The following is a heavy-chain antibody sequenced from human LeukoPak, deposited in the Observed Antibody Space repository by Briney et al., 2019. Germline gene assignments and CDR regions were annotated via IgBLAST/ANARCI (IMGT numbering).Heavy chain of an antibody. CDR1: GHTFTSYA. CDR3: ARASSGWRKAVDY. Sequence: ASVKVSCKASGHTFTSYAMHWVRQAPGQRLEWMGWINAGNGNTKYSKKFQGRVTITRDTSASTAYMELSSLRSEDTAVYYCARASSGWRKAVDYWGPGTLVTVSS. V-gene: IGHV1-3*01. CDR2: INAGNGNT. D-gene: IGHD6-19*01. J-gene: IGHJ4*02.